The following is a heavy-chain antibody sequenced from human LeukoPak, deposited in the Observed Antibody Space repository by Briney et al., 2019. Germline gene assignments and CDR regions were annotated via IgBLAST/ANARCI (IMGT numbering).Heavy chain of an antibody. CDR2: ISSSSSYI. CDR3: ARDSGWGSSNWFDP. CDR1: GFTFSNYW. D-gene: IGHD3-16*01. J-gene: IGHJ5*02. Sequence: PGGSLRLSCAASGFTFSNYWMSWVRQAPGRGLEWVSSISSSSSYIYYADSVKGRFTISRDNAKNSLYLQMNSLRAEDTAVYYCARDSGWGSSNWFDPWGQGTLVTVSS. V-gene: IGHV3-21*01.